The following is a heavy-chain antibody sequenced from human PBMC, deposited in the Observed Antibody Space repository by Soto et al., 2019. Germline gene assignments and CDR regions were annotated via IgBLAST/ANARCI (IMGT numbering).Heavy chain of an antibody. CDR3: AHRLSMVVPADVYNWFDP. J-gene: IGHJ5*02. Sequence: QITLKESGPTLVNPTQTLTLTCTFSGFSLSTSGVGVGWIRQPPGKALEWLALIYWDDDKRYSPSLKSRLTITKDTSKNQVVLTMTNMDPVDTATYYCAHRLSMVVPADVYNWFDPWGQGTLVTVSS. CDR2: IYWDDDK. D-gene: IGHD2-2*01. V-gene: IGHV2-5*02. CDR1: GFSLSTSGVG.